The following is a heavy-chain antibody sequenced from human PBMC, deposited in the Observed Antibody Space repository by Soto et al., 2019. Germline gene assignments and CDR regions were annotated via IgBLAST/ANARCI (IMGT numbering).Heavy chain of an antibody. CDR1: GFGFSTHA. CDR2: ITNTGLTT. J-gene: IGHJ4*02. Sequence: PGGSLRLSCAASGFGFSTHALTWVRQAPGKGLEWLSSITNTGLTTHYADSVKGRFTISRENSRKTLHLQMNNLRVDDTAIYYCAKGFDYGDNKHIEHWGEGTLVTVSS. V-gene: IGHV3-23*01. D-gene: IGHD4-17*01. CDR3: AKGFDYGDNKHIEH.